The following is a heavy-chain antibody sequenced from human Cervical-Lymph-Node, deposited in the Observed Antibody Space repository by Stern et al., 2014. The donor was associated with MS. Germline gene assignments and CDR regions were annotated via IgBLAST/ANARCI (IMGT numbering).Heavy chain of an antibody. CDR2: ISTYNGNP. J-gene: IGHJ4*02. Sequence: VQLLQSGVEVKKPGASMKVSCTASGYNFTNYGITWVRQAPGQGLEWMGWISTYNGNPTYAQNFQGRVTMTTDTATNTAYLELRSLTQDDTAVFYCAREAAARSFDFWGQGTLVTVSS. CDR3: AREAAARSFDF. CDR1: GYNFTNYG. V-gene: IGHV1-18*01. D-gene: IGHD6-6*01.